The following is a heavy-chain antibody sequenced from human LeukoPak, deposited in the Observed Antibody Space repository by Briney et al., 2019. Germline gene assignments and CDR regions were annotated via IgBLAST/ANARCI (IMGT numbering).Heavy chain of an antibody. V-gene: IGHV3-7*01. J-gene: IGHJ4*02. D-gene: IGHD3-10*01. CDR1: GFTFSSYW. Sequence: GSLRLSCAASGFTFSSYWMSWVRQAPGKGLEWVANIKQDGSEKYYVDSVKGRFTISRDNAKNSLYLQMNSLRAEDTAVYYCARYGSGKYSLFGYWGQGTVVTVSS. CDR2: IKQDGSEK. CDR3: ARYGSGKYSLFGY.